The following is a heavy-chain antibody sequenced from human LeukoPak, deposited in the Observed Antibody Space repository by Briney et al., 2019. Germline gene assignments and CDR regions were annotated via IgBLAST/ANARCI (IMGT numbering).Heavy chain of an antibody. D-gene: IGHD3-22*01. CDR3: SRAAYYDRSGYLSWPVSAGGQDAFDI. Sequence: PGGSLRLSCVASGFTFSSYSMNWVRQAPGKGLEWVSSISCSSCYIYYAGSVKGRFTISRDNAKNSLYLQMNSLRAEETAVYYCSRAAYYDRSGYLSWPVSAGGQDAFDIWGQGTMVTVSS. J-gene: IGHJ3*02. CDR2: ISCSSCYI. V-gene: IGHV3-21*04. CDR1: GFTFSSYS.